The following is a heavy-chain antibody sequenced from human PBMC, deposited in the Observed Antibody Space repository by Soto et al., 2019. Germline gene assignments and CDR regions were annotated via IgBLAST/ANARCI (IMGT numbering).Heavy chain of an antibody. CDR1: GGTFSSYT. Sequence: QVQLVQSGAEVKKPGSSVKVSCKASGGTFSSYTISWVRQAPGQGLEWMGRIIPILGIANYAQKFQGRVTITADESTNTADMELSSLRSEDTVVYYCTGGRVVAGNHFDRWGQGTLVTVS. CDR3: TGGRVVAGNHFDR. D-gene: IGHD2-15*01. V-gene: IGHV1-69*02. CDR2: IIPILGIA. J-gene: IGHJ4*02.